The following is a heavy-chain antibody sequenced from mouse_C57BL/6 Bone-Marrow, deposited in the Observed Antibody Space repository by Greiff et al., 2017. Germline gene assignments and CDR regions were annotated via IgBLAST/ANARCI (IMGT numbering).Heavy chain of an antibody. J-gene: IGHJ2*01. V-gene: IGHV14-4*01. CDR1: GFNIKDDY. D-gene: IGHD5-5*01. CDR3: TLPYYFDY. Sequence: VQLQQSGAELVRPGASVKLSCTASGFNIKDDYMHWVKQRPEQGLEWIGWIDPGNGDTEYASKFQGKATITADTSSNTAYLQLSSLTSEDTAVYYCTLPYYFDYWGQGTTLTVSS. CDR2: IDPGNGDT.